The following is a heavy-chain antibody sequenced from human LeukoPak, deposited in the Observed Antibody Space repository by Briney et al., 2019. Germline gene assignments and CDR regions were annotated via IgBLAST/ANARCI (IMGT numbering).Heavy chain of an antibody. CDR3: ARLGYQLLRDNWFDP. Sequence: GGSLRLSCAPSRFTFSSYAMSWVRQAPGKGLEWVSASSGSGGRTYYADSVKGRFTISRDNSKNTLNLQMNSLRAEDTAVYYCARLGYQLLRDNWFDPWGQGTLVTVSS. J-gene: IGHJ5*02. CDR1: RFTFSSYA. D-gene: IGHD2-2*01. CDR2: SSGSGGRT. V-gene: IGHV3-23*01.